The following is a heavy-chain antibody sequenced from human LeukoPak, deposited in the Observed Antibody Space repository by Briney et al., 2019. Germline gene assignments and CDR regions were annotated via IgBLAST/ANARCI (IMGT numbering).Heavy chain of an antibody. J-gene: IGHJ6*02. V-gene: IGHV3-23*01. Sequence: GGSLRLSCAASGFTFSSYAMSWVRQAPGKGLEWVSAISGSGGSTYYADSVKGRFTISRDNSKNTLFLQMNSLRADDTAVYYCAKEPSYYYGMDVWGQGTTVTVSS. CDR2: ISGSGGST. CDR1: GFTFSSYA. CDR3: AKEPSYYYGMDV.